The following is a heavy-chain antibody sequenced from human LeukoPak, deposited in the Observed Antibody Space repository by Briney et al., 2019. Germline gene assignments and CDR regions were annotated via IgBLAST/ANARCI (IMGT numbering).Heavy chain of an antibody. CDR2: IYYSGST. D-gene: IGHD5-18*01. V-gene: IGHV4-59*01. CDR1: GGSISSYY. J-gene: IGHJ4*02. CDR3: ARVPSYDYYFDY. Sequence: SETLSLTCTVSGGSISSYYWSWIRQPPGKGLEWIGYIYYSGSTNYNPSLKSRVTISVATSKNQFSLKLSSVTAADTAVYYCARVPSYDYYFDYWGQGTLVTVSS.